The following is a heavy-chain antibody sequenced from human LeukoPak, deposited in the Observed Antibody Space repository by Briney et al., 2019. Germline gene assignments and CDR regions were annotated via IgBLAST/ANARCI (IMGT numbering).Heavy chain of an antibody. J-gene: IGHJ5*02. CDR3: AGHGSGRTRDWFDP. CDR2: IYYSGST. CDR1: GGSIRVVRYD. V-gene: IGHV4-31*03. D-gene: IGHD3-10*01. Sequence: TLSLARSLSGGSIRVVRYDWSWVRQQAGEGLGWIGYIYYSGSTYYNPSLKSRVTISVDTSKNQFSLKLSSVTAADTAVYYCAGHGSGRTRDWFDPWGQGTLVTVSS.